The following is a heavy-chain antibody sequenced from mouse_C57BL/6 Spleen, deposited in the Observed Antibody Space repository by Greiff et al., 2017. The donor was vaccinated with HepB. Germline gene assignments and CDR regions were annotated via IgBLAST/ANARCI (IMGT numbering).Heavy chain of an antibody. D-gene: IGHD1-1*01. CDR1: GYTFTSYW. J-gene: IGHJ2*01. V-gene: IGHV1-7*01. CDR3: AREEITTVVAGDY. CDR2: INPSSGYT. Sequence: VKLVESGAELAKPGASVKLSCKASGYTFTSYWMHWVKQRPGQGLEWIGYINPSSGYTKYNQKFKDKATLTADKSSSTAYMQLSSLTYEDSAVYYCAREEITTVVAGDYWGQGTTLTVSS.